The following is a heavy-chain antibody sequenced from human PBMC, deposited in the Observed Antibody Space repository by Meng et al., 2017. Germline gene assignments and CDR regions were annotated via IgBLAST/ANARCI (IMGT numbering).Heavy chain of an antibody. D-gene: IGHD3-16*02. CDR2: MNPNSGNT. V-gene: IGHV1-8*02. Sequence: VLVRQSGDEVKKPGASVKVSCKASGYTFTSDGSSWVRQAPGQGLEWMGWMNPNSGNTGYAQKFQGRVTMTRNTSISTAYMELSSLRSEDTAVYYCARGLNDYVWGSYRHFDYWGQGTLVTVSS. CDR3: ARGLNDYVWGSYRHFDY. J-gene: IGHJ4*02. CDR1: GYTFTSDG.